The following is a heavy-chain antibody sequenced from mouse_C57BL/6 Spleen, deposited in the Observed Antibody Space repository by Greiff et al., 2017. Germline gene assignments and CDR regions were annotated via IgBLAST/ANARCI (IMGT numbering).Heavy chain of an antibody. CDR1: GFTFSSYA. CDR3: TRGYYSNYWYFDV. Sequence: EVQGVESGEGLVKPGGSLKLSCAASGFTFSSYAMSWVRQTPEKRLEWVAYISSGGDYLYYADTVKGRFTISRDNARNTLYLQMSSLKSEDTAMXYCTRGYYSNYWYFDVWGTGTTVTVSS. J-gene: IGHJ1*03. CDR2: ISSGGDYL. D-gene: IGHD2-5*01. V-gene: IGHV5-9-1*02.